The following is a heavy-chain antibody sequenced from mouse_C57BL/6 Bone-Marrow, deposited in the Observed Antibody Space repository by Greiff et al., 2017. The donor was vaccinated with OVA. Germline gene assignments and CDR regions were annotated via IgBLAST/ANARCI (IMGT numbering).Heavy chain of an antibody. Sequence: EVMLVESGGDLVKPGGSLKLSCAASGFTFSSYGMSWVRQTPDKRLEWVATISSGGSYTYYPDSVKGRFTISRDNAKNTLYLQMSSLKSEDTAMYYCASPIYYYGSSSSWFAYWGQGTLVTVSA. CDR3: ASPIYYYGSSSSWFAY. CDR1: GFTFSSYG. D-gene: IGHD1-1*01. V-gene: IGHV5-6*02. CDR2: ISSGGSYT. J-gene: IGHJ3*01.